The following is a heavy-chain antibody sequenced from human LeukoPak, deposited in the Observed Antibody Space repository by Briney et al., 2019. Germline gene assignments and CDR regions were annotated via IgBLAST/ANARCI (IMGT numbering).Heavy chain of an antibody. CDR3: ARDHAFGVKNWFEL. Sequence: GGSLRLSCEGSGFIFGNYAMSWVRQAQGKGLEWVSSMSGSGGTKYYVDSVKGRFTISRDNSKNTLYLQMNSLRAEDTAVYYCARDHAFGVKNWFELWGQGTLVTVSS. CDR1: GFIFGNYA. V-gene: IGHV3-23*01. J-gene: IGHJ5*02. D-gene: IGHD3-10*01. CDR2: MSGSGGTK.